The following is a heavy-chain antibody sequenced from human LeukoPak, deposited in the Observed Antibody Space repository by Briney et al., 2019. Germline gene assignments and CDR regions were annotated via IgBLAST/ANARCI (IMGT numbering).Heavy chain of an antibody. Sequence: GGSLRLSCAAPGFTFSSYSMNWVRQAPGKGLEWVSSISSSSSYIYYADSVKGRFTISRDNAKNSLYLQMNSLRAEDTALYHCARAYDYGDYEYYFDYWGQGTLVTVSS. D-gene: IGHD4-17*01. CDR2: ISSSSSYI. CDR3: ARAYDYGDYEYYFDY. J-gene: IGHJ4*02. V-gene: IGHV3-21*04. CDR1: GFTFSSYS.